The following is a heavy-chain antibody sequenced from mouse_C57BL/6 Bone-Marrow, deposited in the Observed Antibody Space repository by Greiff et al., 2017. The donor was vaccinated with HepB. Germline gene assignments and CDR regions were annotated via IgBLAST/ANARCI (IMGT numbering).Heavy chain of an antibody. CDR3: ARYGNRFAY. D-gene: IGHD2-1*01. V-gene: IGHV3-6*01. Sequence: DVQLVESGPGLVKPSQSLSLTCSVTGYSITSGYYWNWIRQFPGNKLEWMGYISYDGSNNYNPSLKNRISITRDTSKNQFFLKLNSVTTEDTATYYCARYGNRFAYWGQGTLVTVSA. CDR1: GYSITSGYY. J-gene: IGHJ3*01. CDR2: ISYDGSN.